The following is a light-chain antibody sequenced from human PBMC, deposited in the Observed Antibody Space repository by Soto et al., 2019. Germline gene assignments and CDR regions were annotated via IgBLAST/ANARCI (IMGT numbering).Light chain of an antibody. CDR2: GPS. CDR1: QSVSSSY. CDR3: PERSNWPPT. J-gene: IGKJ1*01. Sequence: EIVLTQKKGTLSLSPGERSTLSCSSSQSVSSSYLAWYQQKPGQAPRLLITGPSSRATGIPARFSGSGSGTDFTLTISSLEPEDFAVYYCPERSNWPPTFGQRIKADLK. V-gene: IGKV3D-20*02.